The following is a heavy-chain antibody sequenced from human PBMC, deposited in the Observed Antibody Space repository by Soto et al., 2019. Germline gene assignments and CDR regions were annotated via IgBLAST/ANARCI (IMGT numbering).Heavy chain of an antibody. J-gene: IGHJ6*02. D-gene: IGHD3-16*01. CDR3: VMVDNYVTPTPQDV. Sequence: QVQLVQSGDEVKKPGASVKVSCKASGYIFVNYGIAWVRQAPGQGLEWMGWISPYTGNTHSATKVQGRLTMTTDTSTSTAYMDRRNLTSSETAVYYCVMVDNYVTPTPQDVCGQETTVTVSS. CDR2: ISPYTGNT. V-gene: IGHV1-18*01. CDR1: GYIFVNYG.